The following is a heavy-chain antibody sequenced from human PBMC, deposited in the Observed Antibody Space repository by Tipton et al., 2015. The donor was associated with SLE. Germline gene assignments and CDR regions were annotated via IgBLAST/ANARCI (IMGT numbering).Heavy chain of an antibody. D-gene: IGHD7-27*01. CDR1: GFTFSRYE. CDR2: IRESGNIA. J-gene: IGHJ4*02. V-gene: IGHV3-48*03. CDR3: GPKHLGY. Sequence: SLRLSCAASGFTFSRYEMIWVRKAPGKRLEWISHIRESGNIAYYTDSVKGRFTISRDNAKSSLFLQMNSLRVEDTAVYYCGPKHLGYCGLGTQLTVAS.